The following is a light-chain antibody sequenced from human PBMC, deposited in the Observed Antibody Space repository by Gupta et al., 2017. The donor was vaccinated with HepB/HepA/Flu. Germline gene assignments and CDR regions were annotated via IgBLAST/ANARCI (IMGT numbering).Light chain of an antibody. Sequence: QSVLTQPPSVSAAPGQKVTISCSGSSSNIGNNYVSWYQQLPGTAPKLLIDENDKRQSGMPDRGSGSKSGKYENMRXTXLQTGDXSEEYCGQWDSRFSAIVGGGTKVTVL. CDR2: END. CDR1: SSNIGNNY. CDR3: GQWDSRFSAI. V-gene: IGLV1-51*02. J-gene: IGLJ2*01.